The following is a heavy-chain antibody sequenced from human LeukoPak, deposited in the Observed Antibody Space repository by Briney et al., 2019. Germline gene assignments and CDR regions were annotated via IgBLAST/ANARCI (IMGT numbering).Heavy chain of an antibody. CDR2: IVVGSGNT. J-gene: IGHJ4*02. Sequence: SVNVSCKASVFSFTSSAMQWVRQARGQRLEWIEWIVVGSGNTNYAQKLQERVTITRDMYTSTAYMELGSVRSEDRAVYYCAADPYYYDSSGLGYWGQETLVTVSS. CDR1: VFSFTSSA. CDR3: AADPYYYDSSGLGY. D-gene: IGHD3-22*01. V-gene: IGHV1-58*02.